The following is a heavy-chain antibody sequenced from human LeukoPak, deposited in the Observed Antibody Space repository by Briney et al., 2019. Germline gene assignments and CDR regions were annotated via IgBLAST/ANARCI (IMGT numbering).Heavy chain of an antibody. Sequence: SQTLSLTCAVSGVSISSGGYSWSWIRQPPGKGLEWIGYIYRSGSTYYNPSLKSRVTISVDRSKNQFSLKLSSVTAADTAVYYCARTYYYGSGSDAFDIWGQGTMVTVSS. V-gene: IGHV4-30-2*01. J-gene: IGHJ3*02. CDR2: IYRSGST. D-gene: IGHD3-10*01. CDR1: GVSISSGGYS. CDR3: ARTYYYGSGSDAFDI.